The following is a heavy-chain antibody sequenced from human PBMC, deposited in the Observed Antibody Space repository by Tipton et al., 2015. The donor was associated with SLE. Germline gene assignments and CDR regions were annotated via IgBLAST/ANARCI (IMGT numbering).Heavy chain of an antibody. D-gene: IGHD5-12*01. J-gene: IGHJ4*02. V-gene: IGHV4-31*03. Sequence: TLSLTCSVSGSSITSGDYFWSWIRQRPGKALEWIGFIYYSGSTFYDPSLQTRVTISIDSSKNQFSLKLTSVTAADTAVYYCARGGVGGYDYFDYWGQGTLVTVSS. CDR1: GSSITSGDYF. CDR2: IYYSGST. CDR3: ARGGVGGYDYFDY.